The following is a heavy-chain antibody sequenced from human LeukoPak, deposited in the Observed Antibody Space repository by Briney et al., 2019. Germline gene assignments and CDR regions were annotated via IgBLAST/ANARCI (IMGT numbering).Heavy chain of an antibody. CDR3: AKLRVAGAGFDY. CDR1: GFTFDDYA. Sequence: GGSLRLSCAASGFTFDDYAMHWVRQAPGKGLEWVSGISWNSGSIGYADSVKGRFTISRDNAKNSLYLQMNSLRAEDTALCYCAKLRVAGAGFDYWGQGTLVTVSS. J-gene: IGHJ4*02. V-gene: IGHV3-9*01. D-gene: IGHD6-19*01. CDR2: ISWNSGSI.